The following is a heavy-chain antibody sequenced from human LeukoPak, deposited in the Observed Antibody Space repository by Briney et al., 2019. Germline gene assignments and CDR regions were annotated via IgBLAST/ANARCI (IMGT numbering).Heavy chain of an antibody. V-gene: IGHV5-51*01. CDR2: IYPADSDT. CDR1: GYSLTNDW. CDR3: ARLNSSVFDH. Sequence: GESLKISCKGSGYSLTNDWIGWVRQMPGKGLEWMGIIYPADSDTRYSPSFQGQVTLSADKSGSTAYLQWSSLKASDTAMYYCARLNSSVFDHWGQGTLVTVSS. D-gene: IGHD4-23*01. J-gene: IGHJ4*02.